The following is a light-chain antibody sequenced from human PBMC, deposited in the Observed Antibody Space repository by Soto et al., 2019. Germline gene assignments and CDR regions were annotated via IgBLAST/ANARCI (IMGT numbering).Light chain of an antibody. V-gene: IGKV3-11*01. CDR2: ATS. CDR1: QSVDSSF. CDR3: QQRSNWPSIT. Sequence: EIVLTQSPGTLALCPGEGGSLXCRASQSVDSSFLAWYQHKPGQFPRLLXSATSSRGAGIQERLSGSGSGKDFTLTIDSLEPEDSAVYYCQQRSNWPSITFGQGTRLEIK. J-gene: IGKJ5*01.